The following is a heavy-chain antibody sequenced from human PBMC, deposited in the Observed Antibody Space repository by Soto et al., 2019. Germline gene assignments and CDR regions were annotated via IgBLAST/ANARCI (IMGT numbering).Heavy chain of an antibody. J-gene: IGHJ5*01. V-gene: IGHV3-30*03. Sequence: QVQLVESGGGVVQPGRSLRLTCAASGFTFSDSGMHWVRQAPGRGVEWVALVSNDGNRKYYADSVKGRVTISRDNSKNTLYLQMTSLRAEDTAVYYCAIWVGRSMYDKRGKSDSWCQGTLVTVSS. D-gene: IGHD3-10*01. CDR3: AIWVGRSMYDKRGKSDS. CDR2: VSNDGNRK. CDR1: GFTFSDSG.